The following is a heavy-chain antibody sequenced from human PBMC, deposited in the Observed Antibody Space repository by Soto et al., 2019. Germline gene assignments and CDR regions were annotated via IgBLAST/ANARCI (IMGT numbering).Heavy chain of an antibody. CDR1: RFSNSW. Sequence: PGGSLRLSCAASRFSNSWMHWARQVPGKGLVWVSRINPDGGSTNYADFVKGRLTISRDYATDTVYLQMNSLRAEDTAVYYCVRGPGAYVYFGFDIWGQGTMVTVS. D-gene: IGHD3-9*01. CDR3: VRGPGAYVYFGFDI. J-gene: IGHJ3*02. V-gene: IGHV3-74*01. CDR2: INPDGGST.